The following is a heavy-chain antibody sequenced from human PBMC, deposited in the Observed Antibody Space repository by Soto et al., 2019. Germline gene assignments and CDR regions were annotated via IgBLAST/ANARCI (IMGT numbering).Heavy chain of an antibody. Sequence: EVQLLESGGGLVQPGGSLRLSCAASGFTFTNYAMSWVRQAPGKGLDWVSVISGSGGNTYYADSGKGRFTISRDNSKNTLYLQMNSLGDEDTAVYYCAKGGDSSRYSYVYYFDYWGQGTLVTVYS. V-gene: IGHV3-23*01. CDR3: AKGGDSSRYSYVYYFDY. D-gene: IGHD3-22*01. J-gene: IGHJ4*02. CDR1: GFTFTNYA. CDR2: ISGSGGNT.